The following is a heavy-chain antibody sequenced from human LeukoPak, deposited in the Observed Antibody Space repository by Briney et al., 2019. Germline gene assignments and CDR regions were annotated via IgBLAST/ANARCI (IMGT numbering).Heavy chain of an antibody. CDR2: ISSSSSYI. D-gene: IGHD6-13*01. J-gene: IGHJ4*02. CDR1: GFTFSSYS. CDR3: ARDRVAAAGIGAFDY. V-gene: IGHV3-21*01. Sequence: GGSLRLSCAASGFTFSSYSMNWVRQAPGKGLEWVSSISSSSSYIHYADSVKGRFTISRDNAKNSLYLQMNSLRAEDTAVYYCARDRVAAAGIGAFDYWGQGTLVTVSS.